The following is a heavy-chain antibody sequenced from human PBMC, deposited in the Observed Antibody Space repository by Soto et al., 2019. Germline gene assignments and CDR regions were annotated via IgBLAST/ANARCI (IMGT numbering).Heavy chain of an antibody. Sequence: SETLSLTCTVSGGSISSGGYYWSWIRQHPGKGLEWIGYIYYSGSTYYNPSLKSRVTISVDTSKNQFSLKLSSVTAADTAVYYCARDRYYHDSSGYLPLYGMDVWGQGTRVTVSS. CDR3: ARDRYYHDSSGYLPLYGMDV. CDR2: IYYSGST. CDR1: GGSISSGGYY. D-gene: IGHD3-22*01. J-gene: IGHJ6*02. V-gene: IGHV4-31*03.